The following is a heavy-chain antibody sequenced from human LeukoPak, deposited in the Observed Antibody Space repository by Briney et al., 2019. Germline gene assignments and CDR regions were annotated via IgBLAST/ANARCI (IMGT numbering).Heavy chain of an antibody. CDR1: GGSFSSSSYY. CDR2: IYYTGNT. J-gene: IGHJ4*02. V-gene: IGHV4-39*07. D-gene: IGHD3-22*01. Sequence: SSETLSLTCTVSGGSFSSSSYYWGWIRQPPGKGLEWIGSIYYTGNTYYNPSLKSRVTISVDTSKNQFSLKLSSVTAADTAVYYCARENDSSGYYMDYWGQGTLATVSS. CDR3: ARENDSSGYYMDY.